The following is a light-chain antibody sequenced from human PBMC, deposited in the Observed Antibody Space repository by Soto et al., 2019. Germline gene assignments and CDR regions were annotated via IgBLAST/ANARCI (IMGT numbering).Light chain of an antibody. CDR1: QTIGNN. J-gene: IGKJ3*01. CDR3: QQYNNWGGP. V-gene: IGKV3-15*01. CDR2: DAS. Sequence: EIVMTQSPATLSVSPGERATLSCRTSQTIGNNLAWYQQRPGQAPRLLIYDASTRATGIPARFSGSGSGTEFTLTISSLQSEDVAVYYCQQYNNWGGPFGPGTKVEIK.